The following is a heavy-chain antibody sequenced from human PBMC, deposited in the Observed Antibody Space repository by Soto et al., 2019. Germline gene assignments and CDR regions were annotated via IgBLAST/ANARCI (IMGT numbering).Heavy chain of an antibody. Sequence: SETLSLTCNVSGGPIKTGDYYWNWIRQPPGKGLEWIGYVFYSGATNYSPSLKSRAAISMDTSKNQFSLSLTSVTAADTAVYYCARAGFSYGHLLFWGQGIRVTVSS. J-gene: IGHJ4*02. D-gene: IGHD3-10*01. V-gene: IGHV4-30-4*01. CDR3: ARAGFSYGHLLF. CDR2: VFYSGAT. CDR1: GGPIKTGDYY.